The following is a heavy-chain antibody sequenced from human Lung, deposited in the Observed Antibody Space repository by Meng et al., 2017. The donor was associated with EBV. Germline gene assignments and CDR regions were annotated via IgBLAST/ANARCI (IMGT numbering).Heavy chain of an antibody. D-gene: IGHD1-20*01. CDR2: IQTSGNT. V-gene: IGHV4-61*02. CDR1: GGSNDSSSYY. CDR3: ARLLYNWNPYFAY. Sequence: QVQLQESGPRLVKPSETLSLTCTVSGGSNDSSSYYWGWIRQPAGKGLEWIGHIQTSGNTNYNPSLKSRITMSMDTSQNQFSLNLKSVTAADTAVYFCARLLYNWNPYFAYWGQGILVTVSS. J-gene: IGHJ4*02.